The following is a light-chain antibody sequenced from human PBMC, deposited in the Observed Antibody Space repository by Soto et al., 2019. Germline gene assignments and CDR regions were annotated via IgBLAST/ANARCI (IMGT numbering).Light chain of an antibody. V-gene: IGLV2-11*01. CDR2: DVN. J-gene: IGLJ2*01. Sequence: QSVLTQPRSVSGSPGQSVTISCTGTSSDVGGYNYVSWYQQHPGKAPKLMIYDVNKRPSGVPDRFSGSKSGNTASLTISGLQAEDEADYYCCSYAGSNTHVVFGGGTQLTVL. CDR1: SSDVGGYNY. CDR3: CSYAGSNTHVV.